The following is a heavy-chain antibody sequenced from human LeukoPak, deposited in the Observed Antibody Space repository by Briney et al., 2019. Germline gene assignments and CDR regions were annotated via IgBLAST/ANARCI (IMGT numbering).Heavy chain of an antibody. D-gene: IGHD6-13*01. V-gene: IGHV3-23*01. Sequence: GGSLRLSCAPSGFTFRSYAMSWVRQAPGKGLEWVSAISGSSGSTYYADSVKGRFTISRDNSKNTLYLQMSSLRAEDTAVYYCAKDRGSSSLYFDYWGQGTLVTVSS. CDR1: GFTFRSYA. J-gene: IGHJ4*02. CDR3: AKDRGSSSLYFDY. CDR2: ISGSSGST.